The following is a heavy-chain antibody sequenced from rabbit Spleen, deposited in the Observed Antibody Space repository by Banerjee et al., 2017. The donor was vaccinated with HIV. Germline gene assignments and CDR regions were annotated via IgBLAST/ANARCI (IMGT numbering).Heavy chain of an antibody. CDR2: IDTGSSGST. V-gene: IGHV1S45*01. Sequence: QEQLVESGGGLVQPGGSLTLTCTASGVSFSSNYYMCWVRQAPGKGLEWIACIDTGSSGSTYSATWAKGRFTISKTSSTTVTLQMTSLTAADTATYFCARDAGTSFSTYGMDLWGQGTLVTVS. D-gene: IGHD8-1*01. J-gene: IGHJ6*01. CDR3: ARDAGTSFSTYGMDL. CDR1: GVSFSSNYY.